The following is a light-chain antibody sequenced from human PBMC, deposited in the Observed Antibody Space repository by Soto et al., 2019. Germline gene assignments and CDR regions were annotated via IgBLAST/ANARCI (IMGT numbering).Light chain of an antibody. CDR3: VQGRHWPYT. J-gene: IGKJ2*01. Sequence: DVVMTQSPLSLPVTLGQPASISCRSGESLVYKDGETYLNWFHQRPGQSPRRLIYKVSRRDSGGPDRFSGSGAGTDFTLKISRVEADDFGIYFCVQGRHWPYTFGQGTKLEIK. CDR2: KVS. CDR1: ESLVYKDGETY. V-gene: IGKV2-30*01.